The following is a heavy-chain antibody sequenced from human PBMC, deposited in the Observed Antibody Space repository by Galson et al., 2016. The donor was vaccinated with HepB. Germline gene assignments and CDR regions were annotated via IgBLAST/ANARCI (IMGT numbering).Heavy chain of an antibody. CDR2: ISAYNGDT. Sequence: SVKVSCKASGYTFTTYGIIWVRQAPGQGPEWMGWISAYNGDTKYAQKFQGRVTMTTDTSTTTAYMELRSLRSDDTAVYYCARVSAHYDVWSADEGGWFDRWGQGTLVTVSA. CDR3: ARVSAHYDVWSADEGGWFDR. CDR1: GYTFTTYG. J-gene: IGHJ5*02. V-gene: IGHV1-18*04. D-gene: IGHD3-3*01.